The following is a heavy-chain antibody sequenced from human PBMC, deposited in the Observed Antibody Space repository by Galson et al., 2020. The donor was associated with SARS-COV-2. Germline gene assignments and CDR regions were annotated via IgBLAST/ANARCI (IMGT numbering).Heavy chain of an antibody. J-gene: IGHJ3*02. CDR2: VYSSGST. CDR1: GGSITSSSYY. D-gene: IGHD5-12*01. V-gene: IGHV4-39*01. Sequence: SETLSLTCSVSGGSITSSSYYWGWIRQPPGTGLEWIGSVYSSGSTYYNRSLKSRITINVDTSKNQVSLNVRSVTAADTGVYYCATYNGYDFEDAFDMWGQGTMVTVSS. CDR3: ATYNGYDFEDAFDM.